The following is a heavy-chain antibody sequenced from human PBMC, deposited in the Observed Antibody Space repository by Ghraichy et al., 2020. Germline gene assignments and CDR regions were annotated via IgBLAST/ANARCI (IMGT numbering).Heavy chain of an antibody. CDR3: VRGTYHYDSGIYPLDS. CDR2: ISAYNGNT. CDR1: GYTFTSYF. Sequence: ASVKVSCKTSGYTFTSYFITWVRQAPGQGLDWMGWISAYNGNTKYAQNFQGRVTMTTDTSTSTANMELRSLRSDDTAVYYCVRGTYHYDSGIYPLDSWGQGTLVTVSS. J-gene: IGHJ4*02. D-gene: IGHD3-10*01. V-gene: IGHV1-18*01.